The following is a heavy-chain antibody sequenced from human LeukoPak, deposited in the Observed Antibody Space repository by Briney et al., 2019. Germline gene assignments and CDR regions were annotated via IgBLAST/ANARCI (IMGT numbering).Heavy chain of an antibody. V-gene: IGHV4-34*01. J-gene: IGHJ4*02. D-gene: IGHD3-9*01. CDR2: INHSGST. CDR1: GGSFSGYY. CDR3: ARGGYYDKPFDY. Sequence: SETLSLTCAVYGGSFSGYYWSWNRQPPGKGLEWIGEINHSGSTNYNPSLKSRVTISVDTSKNQFSLKLSSVTAADTAVYYCARGGYYDKPFDYWGQGTLVTVSS.